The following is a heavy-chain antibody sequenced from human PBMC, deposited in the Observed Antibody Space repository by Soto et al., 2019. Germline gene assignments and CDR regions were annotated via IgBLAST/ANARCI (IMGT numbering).Heavy chain of an antibody. CDR2: IYYSGST. CDR1: GGSLSSYY. D-gene: IGHD7-27*01. CDR3: ARAGDQGEMARYYY. Sequence: SETLSLTCTVSGGSLSSYYWSWIRQPPGKGLEWIGYIYYSGSTNYNPSLKSRVTISVDTSKNQFSLKLSSVTAADTAVYYCARAGDQGEMARYYYWGQGTLVTVSS. J-gene: IGHJ4*02. V-gene: IGHV4-59*01.